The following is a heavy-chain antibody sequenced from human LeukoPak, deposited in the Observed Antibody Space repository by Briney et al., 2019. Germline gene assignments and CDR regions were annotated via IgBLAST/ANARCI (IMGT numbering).Heavy chain of an antibody. CDR2: ISSSSSTI. V-gene: IGHV3-48*04. D-gene: IGHD1-26*01. J-gene: IGHJ6*02. Sequence: GGSLRLSCAASGFTFSSYTMNWVRQAPGKGLEWVSYISSSSSTIYYVDSVKGRFTISRDNAKNSLYLQMNSLRAEDTAVYYCARKKDGSDGYGMDVWGQGTTVTVSS. CDR3: ARKKDGSDGYGMDV. CDR1: GFTFSSYT.